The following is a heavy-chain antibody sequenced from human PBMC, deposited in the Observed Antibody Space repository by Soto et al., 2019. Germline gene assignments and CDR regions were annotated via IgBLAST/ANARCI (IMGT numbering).Heavy chain of an antibody. J-gene: IGHJ5*02. CDR1: GGSISSGGYS. CDR3: ARGAPVRFDP. V-gene: IGHV4-30-2*01. Sequence: SETLSLTCAVSGGSISSGGYSWSWIRQPPGKGLERIGYIYHSGSTCYNPSLKSRVTISVDRSKNQFSLKLSSVTAADTAVYYCARGAPVRFDPWGQGTLVTVSS. D-gene: IGHD2-8*01. CDR2: IYHSGST.